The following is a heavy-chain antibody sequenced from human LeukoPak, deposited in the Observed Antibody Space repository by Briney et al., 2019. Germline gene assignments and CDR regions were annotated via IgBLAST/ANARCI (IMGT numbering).Heavy chain of an antibody. CDR3: ARQNYDFWSGYYAYYYYGMDV. V-gene: IGHV4-39*01. D-gene: IGHD3-3*01. CDR2: IYYSGST. CDR1: GGSISSSIYY. Sequence: KPSETLSLTCTVSGGSISSSIYYWGWIRQPPGKGLEWIGSIYYSGSTYYNPSLKSRVTISVDTSKNQFSLKLSSVTAADTAVYYCARQNYDFWSGYYAYYYYGMDVWGQGTTVTVSS. J-gene: IGHJ6*02.